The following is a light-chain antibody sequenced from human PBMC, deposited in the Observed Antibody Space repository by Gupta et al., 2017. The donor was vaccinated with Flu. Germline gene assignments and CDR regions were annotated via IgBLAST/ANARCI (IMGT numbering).Light chain of an antibody. CDR1: SRTIGAGSD. CDR2: ATT. V-gene: IGLV1-40*03. Sequence: FAVISRTIGAGSDLQWYQHLPRTAPKPLVYATTDRPSGVPDRFSGSTSGASASLAITGLLAEDEADYYCPSYDGSRNSCVFGAGTKVTVL. J-gene: IGLJ1*01. CDR3: PSYDGSRNSCV.